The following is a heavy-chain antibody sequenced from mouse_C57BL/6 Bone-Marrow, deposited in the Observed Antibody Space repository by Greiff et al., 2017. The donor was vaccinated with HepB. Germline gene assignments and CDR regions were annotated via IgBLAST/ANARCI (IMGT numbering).Heavy chain of an antibody. CDR1: GYTFTSYG. D-gene: IGHD4-1*01. Sequence: VQLQQSGAELVRPGASVKLSCKASGYTFTSYGISWVKQRPGQGLEWIGEIYPRSGNTYYNEKFKGKATLTADKSSSTAYMELRSLTSEDSAVYFCAREGLAGFFADWGQGTLVTVSA. CDR3: AREGLAGFFAD. CDR2: IYPRSGNT. J-gene: IGHJ3*01. V-gene: IGHV1-81*01.